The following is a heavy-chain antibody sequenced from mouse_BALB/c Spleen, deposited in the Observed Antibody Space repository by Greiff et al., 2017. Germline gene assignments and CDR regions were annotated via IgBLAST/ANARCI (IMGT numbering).Heavy chain of an antibody. CDR3: ARDGNYEFAY. J-gene: IGHJ3*01. V-gene: IGHV3-2*02. D-gene: IGHD2-1*01. CDR1: GYSITSDYA. CDR2: ISYSGST. Sequence: EVKLQESGPGLVKPSQSLSLTCTVTGYSITSDYAWNWIRQFPGNKLEWMGYISYSGSTSYNPSLKSRISITRDTSKNQFFLQLNSVTTEDTATYYCARDGNYEFAYWGQGTLVTVSA.